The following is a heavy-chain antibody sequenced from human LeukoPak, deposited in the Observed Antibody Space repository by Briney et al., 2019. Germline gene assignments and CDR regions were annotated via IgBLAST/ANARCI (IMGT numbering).Heavy chain of an antibody. CDR3: LITGTTLAGRYFDY. Sequence: SVKVSCKASGGTFSSYAISWVRQAPGQGLEWMGGIIPIFGTANYAQKFQGRVTITADESTSTAYMELSSLRSEDTAVYYCLITGTTLAGRYFDYWGQGTLVTVSS. J-gene: IGHJ4*02. V-gene: IGHV1-69*13. CDR2: IIPIFGTA. D-gene: IGHD1-7*01. CDR1: GGTFSSYA.